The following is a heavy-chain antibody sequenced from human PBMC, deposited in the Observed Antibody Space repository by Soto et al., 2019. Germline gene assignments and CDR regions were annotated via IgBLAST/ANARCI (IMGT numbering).Heavy chain of an antibody. D-gene: IGHD3-10*01. V-gene: IGHV4-39*01. CDR2: IYYSGST. J-gene: IGHJ4*02. Sequence: QLQLQESGPGLVKPSETLSLTCTVSGGSISSSSYYWGWIRQPPGKGLEWIGTIYYSGSTYYNPSLESRVTISVDTSKNQFSLKLRSVTAADTAVYYCARSITMVRGVIIDYFDYWGQGTLVTVSS. CDR3: ARSITMVRGVIIDYFDY. CDR1: GGSISSSSYY.